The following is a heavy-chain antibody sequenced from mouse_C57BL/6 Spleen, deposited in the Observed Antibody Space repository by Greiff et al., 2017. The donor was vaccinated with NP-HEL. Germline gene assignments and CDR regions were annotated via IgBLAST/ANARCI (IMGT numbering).Heavy chain of an antibody. CDR2: SRNKANDYTT. V-gene: IGHV7-1*01. CDR3: ARDAVLRGFDY. Sequence: EVQLVESGGGLVQSGRSLRLSCATSGFTFSDFYMEWVRQAPGKGLEWIAASRNKANDYTTEYSASVKGRFIVSRDTSQSILYLQMNALRAEDTAIYYCARDAVLRGFDYWGQGTTLTVSS. D-gene: IGHD1-1*01. J-gene: IGHJ2*01. CDR1: GFTFSDFY.